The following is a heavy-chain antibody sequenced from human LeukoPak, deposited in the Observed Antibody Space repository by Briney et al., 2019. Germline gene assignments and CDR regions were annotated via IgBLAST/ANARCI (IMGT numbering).Heavy chain of an antibody. CDR2: ISSSSSYI. CDR3: ARGPYGDYGVDY. D-gene: IGHD4-17*01. J-gene: IGHJ4*02. Sequence: PGGSLRLSCAVSGFTFSSYEMNWVRQAPGKGLEWVSYISSSSSYIYYADSVKGRFTISRDNAKNSLYLQMNSLRAEDTAVYYCARGPYGDYGVDYWGQGTLVTVSS. CDR1: GFTFSSYE. V-gene: IGHV3-21*05.